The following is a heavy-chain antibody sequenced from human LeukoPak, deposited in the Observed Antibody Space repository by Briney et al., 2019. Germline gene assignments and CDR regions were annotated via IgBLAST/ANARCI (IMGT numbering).Heavy chain of an antibody. CDR2: INPSGGST. J-gene: IGHJ5*02. CDR1: GYTFTSYY. Sequence: EASVKVSCKASGYTFTSYYMHWVRQAPGQGLEWMGIINPSGGSTSYAQKFQGRVTMTRDTSINTAYMELSRLRSDDTAVYYCARELGSSWSSWGQGTLVTVSS. D-gene: IGHD6-13*01. CDR3: ARELGSSWSS. V-gene: IGHV1-46*01.